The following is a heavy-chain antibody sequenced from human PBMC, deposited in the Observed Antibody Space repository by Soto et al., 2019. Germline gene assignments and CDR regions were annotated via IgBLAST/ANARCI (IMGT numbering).Heavy chain of an antibody. J-gene: IGHJ4*02. V-gene: IGHV4-61*05. CDR2: IYHSGRT. CDR3: ARLRTYDLMTAPDY. CDR1: GASISSGGYY. Sequence: SETLSLTCTVSGASISSGGYYWTWIRQPPGKGLEWIGEIYHSGRTNYNPSLKSRVTISLDKSKNQFSLKLSSVTAADTAVYYCARLRTYDLMTAPDYWGQGTLVTVSS. D-gene: IGHD3-9*01.